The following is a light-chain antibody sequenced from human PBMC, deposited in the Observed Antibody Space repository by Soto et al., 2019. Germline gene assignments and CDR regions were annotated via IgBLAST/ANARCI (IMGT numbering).Light chain of an antibody. V-gene: IGKV3-15*01. J-gene: IGKJ1*01. CDR1: ESVSSN. Sequence: EIVITQSPVTLSLSPGERATLSCRASESVSSNLAWYQQKPGQAPRLLIYDASTRATGIPARFSGSGSGTEFTLTISSLQYEDFAVYYCQQYNNWPPGRTFGPGTKVEIK. CDR2: DAS. CDR3: QQYNNWPPGRT.